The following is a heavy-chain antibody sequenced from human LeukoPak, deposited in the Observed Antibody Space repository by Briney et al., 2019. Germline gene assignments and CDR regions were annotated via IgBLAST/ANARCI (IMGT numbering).Heavy chain of an antibody. CDR3: ATEPLMITFGGVIVPDWFDP. CDR2: IYYSGST. J-gene: IGHJ5*02. D-gene: IGHD3-16*02. V-gene: IGHV4-39*01. CDR1: GGSISSGGYY. Sequence: PSETLSLTCTVSGGSISSGGYYWGWIRQPPGKGLEWIGSIYYSGSTYYNPSLKSRVTISVDTSKNQFSLKLSSVTAADTAVYYCATEPLMITFGGVIVPDWFDPWGQGTLVTVSS.